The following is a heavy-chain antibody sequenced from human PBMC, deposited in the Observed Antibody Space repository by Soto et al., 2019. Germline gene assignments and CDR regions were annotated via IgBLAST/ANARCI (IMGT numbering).Heavy chain of an antibody. Sequence: SETLSLTCTVSGGSISSSSYYWGWIRQPPGKGLEWIGSIYYSGSTYYNPSLKSRVTISVDTSKNQFSLKLSSVTAADTAVYYCARAWESYYDFWSGYSNYYYYYYMDVWGKGTTVTVSS. J-gene: IGHJ6*03. D-gene: IGHD3-3*01. CDR2: IYYSGST. CDR1: GGSISSSSYY. CDR3: ARAWESYYDFWSGYSNYYYYYYMDV. V-gene: IGHV4-39*01.